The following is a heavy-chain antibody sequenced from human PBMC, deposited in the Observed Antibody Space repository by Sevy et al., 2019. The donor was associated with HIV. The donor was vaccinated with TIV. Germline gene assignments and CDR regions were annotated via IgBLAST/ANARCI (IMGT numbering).Heavy chain of an antibody. V-gene: IGHV1-18*01. CDR2: ISAYNGNT. CDR1: GYTFTSYG. CDR3: ARGFRGRYYYGSSGYRGGVNFDY. J-gene: IGHJ4*02. Sequence: ASVKVSCKASGYTFTSYGISWVRQAPGQGLEWMGWISAYNGNTNYAQKLQGRVTMITDTSTSTAYMELRSLRSDDTAVYYCARGFRGRYYYGSSGYRGGVNFDYWGQGTLVTVSS. D-gene: IGHD3-22*01.